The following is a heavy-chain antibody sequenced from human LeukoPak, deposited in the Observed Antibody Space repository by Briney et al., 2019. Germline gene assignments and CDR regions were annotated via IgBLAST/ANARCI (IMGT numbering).Heavy chain of an antibody. V-gene: IGHV3-23*01. D-gene: IGHD3-22*01. J-gene: IGHJ4*02. CDR2: ITGSGGRT. CDR3: AKYDSSGYPLQFDS. Sequence: PGGSLRLSCTISGFTFSNYAMSWDRQAPGKGLEWVSSITGSGGRTFDADSVKGRFTISRDNSKNTMYLQMNSLRAEDTAIYYCAKYDSSGYPLQFDSWGQGTLVTVSA. CDR1: GFTFSNYA.